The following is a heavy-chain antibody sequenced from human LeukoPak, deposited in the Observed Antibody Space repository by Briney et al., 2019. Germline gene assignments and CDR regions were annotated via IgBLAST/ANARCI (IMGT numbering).Heavy chain of an antibody. V-gene: IGHV1-18*01. CDR3: ARTGYDILTGTKKEVDY. D-gene: IGHD3-9*01. CDR2: ISAYNGNT. J-gene: IGHJ4*02. CDR1: GYTFTSYG. Sequence: ASAKVSCKASGYTFTSYGISWVRQAPGQGLEWMGWISAYNGNTNYAQKLQGRVTMTTDTSTSTAYMELRSLRSDDTAVYYCARTGYDILTGTKKEVDYWGQGTLVTVSS.